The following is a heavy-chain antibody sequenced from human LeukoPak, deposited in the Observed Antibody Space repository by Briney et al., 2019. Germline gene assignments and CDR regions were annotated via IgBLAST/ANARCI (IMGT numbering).Heavy chain of an antibody. D-gene: IGHD4-17*01. V-gene: IGHV3-9*01. Sequence: TGGSLRLSCAASGFTFDDYAMHWVRQAPGKGLEWVSGISWNSGSIGYADSVKGRFTISRDNAKNSLYLQMNSLRAEDTALYYCAKEGGSFFRPSYGDGSFDPWGQGTLVTVSS. CDR3: AKEGGSFFRPSYGDGSFDP. CDR1: GFTFDDYA. CDR2: ISWNSGSI. J-gene: IGHJ5*02.